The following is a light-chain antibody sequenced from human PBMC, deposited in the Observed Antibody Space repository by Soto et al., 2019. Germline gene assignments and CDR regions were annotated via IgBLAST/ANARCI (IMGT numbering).Light chain of an antibody. CDR2: EVS. CDR3: TSYVGSDIWV. CDR1: GSDVGAYKY. V-gene: IGLV2-8*01. J-gene: IGLJ3*02. Sequence: QSALTQPPSASGSRGQSVTISCTGTGSDVGAYKYVSWYQQYPGKAPKLMIYEVSKRPSGVPDRFSGSKSGNTASLTVSGLQAEDEADYYCTSYVGSDIWVFGGGTKVTVL.